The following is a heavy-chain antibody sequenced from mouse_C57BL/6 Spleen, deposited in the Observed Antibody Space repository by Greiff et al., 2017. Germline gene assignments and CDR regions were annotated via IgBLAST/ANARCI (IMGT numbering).Heavy chain of an antibody. V-gene: IGHV2-9-1*01. D-gene: IGHD2-4*01. CDR3: ARNKWYDYDGAMDY. CDR1: GFSLTSYA. Sequence: VQLQESGPGLVAPSQSLSITCTVSGFSLTSYALSWVRQPPGKGLEWLGVIWTGGGTNYNSALKSRLSISKDNSKSQVFLKMNSLQTDDTARYYCARNKWYDYDGAMDYWGQGTSVTVSS. CDR2: IWTGGGT. J-gene: IGHJ4*01.